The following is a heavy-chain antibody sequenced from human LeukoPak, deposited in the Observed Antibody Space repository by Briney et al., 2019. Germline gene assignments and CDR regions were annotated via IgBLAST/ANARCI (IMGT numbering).Heavy chain of an antibody. D-gene: IGHD3-10*01. Sequence: SETLSLTCTVSGGSISSGGYYWSWIRQPPGKGLEWIGSIYYSGSTYYNPSLKSRVTISVDTSKNQFSLKLSSVTAADTAVYYCARHNYGSGSQVGYWGQGTLVTVSS. J-gene: IGHJ4*02. CDR1: GGSISSGGYY. V-gene: IGHV4-39*01. CDR3: ARHNYGSGSQVGY. CDR2: IYYSGST.